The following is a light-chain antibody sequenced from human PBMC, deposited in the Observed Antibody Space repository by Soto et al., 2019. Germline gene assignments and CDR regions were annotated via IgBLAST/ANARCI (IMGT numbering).Light chain of an antibody. Sequence: DIAMTQSPDSLAVSLGERATINCKSSQNILSRSNSQNLLAWYQHKPGQPPKLLIYWASTRESGVPDRFSGSGSGTDFTLTISSLQAEDVAVYYCQQYYGFPWTFGQGTKVDIK. J-gene: IGKJ1*01. CDR2: WAS. V-gene: IGKV4-1*01. CDR3: QQYYGFPWT. CDR1: QNILSRSNSQNL.